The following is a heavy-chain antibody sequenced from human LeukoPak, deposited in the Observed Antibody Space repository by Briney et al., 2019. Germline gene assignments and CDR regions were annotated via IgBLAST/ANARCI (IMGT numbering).Heavy chain of an antibody. D-gene: IGHD4/OR15-4a*01. V-gene: IGHV4-34*01. CDR3: ARGRGAYH. CDR1: GGSFSGYY. CDR2: IYYSGST. Sequence: SETLSLTCAVYGGSFSGYYWSWIRQPPGKGLEWIGYIYYSGSTYYNPSLKSRVTISVDTSKNQFSLKLSSVTAADTAVYYCARGRGAYHWGQGTLVTVSS. J-gene: IGHJ5*02.